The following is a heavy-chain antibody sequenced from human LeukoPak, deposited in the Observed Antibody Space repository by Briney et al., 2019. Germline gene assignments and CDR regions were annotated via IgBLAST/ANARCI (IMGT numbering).Heavy chain of an antibody. Sequence: GGSLRLSCAASGFTVSSNYMSWVRQAPGKGLEWVSVIYSGGSTYYADSVKGRFTISRDNSKNTLYLQMNSLRAEDTAVYYCARQVQGDYYYYMDVWGKGTTVTVSS. V-gene: IGHV3-53*05. J-gene: IGHJ6*03. CDR3: ARQVQGDYYYYMDV. CDR2: IYSGGST. CDR1: GFTVSSNY.